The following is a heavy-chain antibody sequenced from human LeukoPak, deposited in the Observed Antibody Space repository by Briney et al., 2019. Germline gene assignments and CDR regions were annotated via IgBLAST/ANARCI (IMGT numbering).Heavy chain of an antibody. J-gene: IGHJ3*02. D-gene: IGHD1-1*01. CDR2: ISSSGSTI. Sequence: PGGSLRLSCAASGFTFTSYAMSWVRQAPGKGLEWVSYISSSGSTIYYADSVKGRFTISRDNAKNSLYLQMNSLRAEDTAVYYCARDGYGTRYPDAFDIWGQGTMVTVSS. CDR3: ARDGYGTRYPDAFDI. CDR1: GFTFTSYA. V-gene: IGHV3-48*01.